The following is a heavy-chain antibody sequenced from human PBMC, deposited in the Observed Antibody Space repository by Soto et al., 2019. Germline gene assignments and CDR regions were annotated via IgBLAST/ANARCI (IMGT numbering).Heavy chain of an antibody. D-gene: IGHD2-2*01. CDR2: TIPIFGTA. Sequence: ASVKVSCKASGGTFSSYAISWVRQAPGQGLEWMGGTIPIFGTANYAQKFQGRVTITADESTSTAYMELSSLRSEDTAVYYCARGVVVVPAARAYYYYGMDVRGQGTTVTVSS. CDR3: ARGVVVVPAARAYYYYGMDV. V-gene: IGHV1-69*13. CDR1: GGTFSSYA. J-gene: IGHJ6*02.